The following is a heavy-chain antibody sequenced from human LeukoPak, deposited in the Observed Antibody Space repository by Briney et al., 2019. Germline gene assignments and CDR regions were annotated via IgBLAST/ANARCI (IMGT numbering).Heavy chain of an antibody. V-gene: IGHV1-18*01. D-gene: IGHD3-22*01. CDR1: GYTFTNYG. CDR2: ISGYTGNT. J-gene: IGHJ4*02. Sequence: ASVKVSCKASGYTFTNYGITWVRQAPGQGLEWMGWISGYTGNTNYAQKFQGRVTMTTDTSTNTAYMDLRSLRSDDTAVYYCARDAYYYDTSLASNFDYWGQGTLVTVSS. CDR3: ARDAYYYDTSLASNFDY.